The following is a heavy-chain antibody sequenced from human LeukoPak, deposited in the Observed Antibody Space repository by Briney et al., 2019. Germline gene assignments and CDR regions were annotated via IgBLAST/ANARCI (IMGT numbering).Heavy chain of an antibody. V-gene: IGHV3-7*01. D-gene: IGHD2-8*01. CDR3: ARVLGCTNGVCHDAFDI. J-gene: IGHJ3*02. CDR1: GFTFSTYG. CDR2: IKEDGGEK. Sequence: AGGSLRLSCAASGFTFSTYGMHWVRQAPGKGLEWVANIKEDGGEKFHVDSVKGRFTISRDNAKKSLYLQMNSLRAEDTAVYFCARVLGCTNGVCHDAFDIWGQGTVVTVSS.